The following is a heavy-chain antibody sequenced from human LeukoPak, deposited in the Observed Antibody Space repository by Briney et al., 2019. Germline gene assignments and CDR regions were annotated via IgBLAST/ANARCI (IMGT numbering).Heavy chain of an antibody. V-gene: IGHV4-59*01. CDR1: GGSFSGYY. CDR2: INYSGST. D-gene: IGHD6-6*01. J-gene: IGHJ4*02. Sequence: SETLSLTCAVYGGSFSGYYWSWIRQPPGKGLEWIGYINYSGSTNYNPSLKSRVTISVDTSKNQFSLKLSSVTAADTAVYYCARERYSSSSSFDYWGQGTLVTVSS. CDR3: ARERYSSSSSFDY.